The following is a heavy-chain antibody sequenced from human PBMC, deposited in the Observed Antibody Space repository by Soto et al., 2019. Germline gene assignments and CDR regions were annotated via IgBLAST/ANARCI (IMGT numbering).Heavy chain of an antibody. CDR3: ARDTVRRDGDNYYYYGMDV. CDR1: GGTFSSYA. V-gene: IGHV1-69*01. Sequence: QVQLVQSGAEVKKHGSSVKVSCKASGGTFSSYAISWVRQAPGQGLEWMGGIIPIFGTANYAQKLQGRVTITADENTSTAYMELSSLRSEDTAVYYCARDTVRRDGDNYYYYGMDVWGQGTTFTVSS. CDR2: IIPIFGTA. J-gene: IGHJ6*02.